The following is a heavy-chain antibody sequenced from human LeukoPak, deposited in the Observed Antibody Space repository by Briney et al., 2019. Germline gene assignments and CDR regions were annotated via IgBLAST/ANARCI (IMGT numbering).Heavy chain of an antibody. CDR1: GFTISRNY. D-gene: IGHD1-26*01. CDR3: ARSWDARLNFDY. V-gene: IGHV3-66*02. CDR2: IYSGGTT. Sequence: EGSLRLSCAASGFTISRNYMNWVRQAPGKGLEWVAVIYSGGTTYYADSVKGRFTISRDNSKNTLYLQMDSLRVEDTAVYYCARSWDARLNFDYWGQGTVVTVSS. J-gene: IGHJ4*02.